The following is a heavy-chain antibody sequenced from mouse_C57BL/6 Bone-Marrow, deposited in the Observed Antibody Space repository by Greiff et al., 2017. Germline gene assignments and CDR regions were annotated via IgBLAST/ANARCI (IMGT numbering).Heavy chain of an antibody. J-gene: IGHJ2*01. CDR1: GYAFTNYL. V-gene: IGHV1-54*01. CDR3: ASPTVVAGGVDY. CDR2: INPGSGGT. Sequence: QVQLQQSGAELVRPGTSVKVSCKASGYAFTNYLIDWVKQRPGQGLEWIGVINPGSGGTNYNEKFKGKATRTADKSSSTAYMQLSSLTSEDSAVYFCASPTVVAGGVDYWGQGTTLTVSS. D-gene: IGHD1-1*01.